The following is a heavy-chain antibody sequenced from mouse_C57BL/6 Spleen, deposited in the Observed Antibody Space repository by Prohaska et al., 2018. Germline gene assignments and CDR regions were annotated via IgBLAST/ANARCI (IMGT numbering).Heavy chain of an antibody. D-gene: IGHD4-1*01. CDR1: GFNFSDYG. CDR3: AMKDWDIDY. Sequence: EVQLVESGGGLVKPGGSLKLSCAASGFNFSDYGMHWVRQAPEKGIELVAYISSGSSTIYYADTVNGRFTISRDNAKDTLFLHMTSLRSVGTGMYDCAMKDWDIDYWGQGTTLTVSS. V-gene: IGHV5-17*01. CDR2: ISSGSSTI. J-gene: IGHJ2*01.